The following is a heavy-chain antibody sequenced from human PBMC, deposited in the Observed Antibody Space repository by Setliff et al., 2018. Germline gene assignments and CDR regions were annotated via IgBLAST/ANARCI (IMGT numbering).Heavy chain of an antibody. D-gene: IGHD5-12*01. CDR3: ATFRRDGYNRDY. CDR2: INPANGNT. Sequence: ASVKVSCKASGYTFTDYAMHWVRQAPGQRLEWMGWINPANGNTNYAQKFQGRVTITTDESTSTAYMELSSLRSEDTAVYYCATFRRDGYNRDYWGQGTLVTVSS. CDR1: GYTFTDYA. J-gene: IGHJ4*02. V-gene: IGHV1-3*01.